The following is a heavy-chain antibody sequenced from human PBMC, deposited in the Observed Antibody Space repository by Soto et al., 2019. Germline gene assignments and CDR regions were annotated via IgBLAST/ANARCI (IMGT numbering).Heavy chain of an antibody. D-gene: IGHD2-15*01. CDR2: INHSGST. Sequence: SETLSLTCAVYVGSCSGYYWSWIRQPPGKGLEWIGEINHSGSTNYNPSLKSRVTISVDTSKNQFSLKLSSVTAADTAVYYCARGYCSGGSCYRYWGQGSQVTVSS. CDR1: VGSCSGYY. V-gene: IGHV4-34*01. CDR3: ARGYCSGGSCYRY. J-gene: IGHJ4*02.